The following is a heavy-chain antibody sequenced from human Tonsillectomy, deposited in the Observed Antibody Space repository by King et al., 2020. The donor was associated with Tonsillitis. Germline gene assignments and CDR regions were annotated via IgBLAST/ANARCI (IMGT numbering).Heavy chain of an antibody. CDR3: AKEYYSSGWHLDF. CDR1: GFTFSNYG. V-gene: IGHV3-30*02. CDR2: IRYDGSNK. J-gene: IGHJ4*02. D-gene: IGHD6-25*01. Sequence: VQLVESGGGVVQPGGSLRLSCAASGFTFSNYGMHWVRQAPGKGLEWVAFIRYDGSNKYYADSVKGRFTISRDNSKNTLYLQMNSLGGEDTAVYYCAKEYYSSGWHLDFWGQGALVTVSS.